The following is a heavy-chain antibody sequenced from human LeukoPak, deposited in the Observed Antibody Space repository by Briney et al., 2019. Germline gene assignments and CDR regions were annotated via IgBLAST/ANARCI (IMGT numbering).Heavy chain of an antibody. D-gene: IGHD3-10*01. J-gene: IGHJ4*02. CDR2: INHSGST. Sequence: SETLFLTCAVYGGSFSGYYWSWIRQPPGKGLEWIGEINHSGSTNYNPSLKSRVTISVDTSKNQFSLKLSSVTAADTAVYYCARGITMVRGVIPQPLGFDYWGQGTLVTVSS. V-gene: IGHV4-34*01. CDR3: ARGITMVRGVIPQPLGFDY. CDR1: GGSFSGYY.